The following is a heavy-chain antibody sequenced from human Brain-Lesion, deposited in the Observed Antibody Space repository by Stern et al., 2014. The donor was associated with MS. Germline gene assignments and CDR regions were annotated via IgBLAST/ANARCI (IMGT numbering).Heavy chain of an antibody. D-gene: IGHD3-22*01. Sequence: QVQLQESGPGLVKPSQTLPLTCTVSGGSINSGGYYWSWIRQYPGKGLEWIGYIYYTGSAYYDPSLKSRLSMSIDTSKNRFSLNLNSVTAADTAVYYCARGARYSDSSGYYFYFDYWGQGTLGTGSA. V-gene: IGHV4-31*03. CDR3: ARGARYSDSSGYYFYFDY. CDR1: GGSINSGGYY. J-gene: IGHJ4*02. CDR2: IYYTGSA.